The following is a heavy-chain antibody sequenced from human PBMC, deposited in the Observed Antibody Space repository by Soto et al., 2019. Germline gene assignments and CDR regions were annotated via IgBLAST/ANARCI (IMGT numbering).Heavy chain of an antibody. J-gene: IGHJ4*02. CDR1: GFTFSSYA. V-gene: IGHV3-23*01. D-gene: IGHD3-22*01. Sequence: GGSLRLSCAASGFTFSSYAMSWVRQAPGKGLEWVSAISGSGGSTYYAGSVKGRFTISRDNSKNTLYLQMNSLRAEDTAVYYCAKRRMGSMIVEYWGQGTLVTVSS. CDR2: ISGSGGST. CDR3: AKRRMGSMIVEY.